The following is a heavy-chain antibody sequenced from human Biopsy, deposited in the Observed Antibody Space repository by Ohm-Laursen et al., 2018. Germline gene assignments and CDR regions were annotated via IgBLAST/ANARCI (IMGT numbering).Heavy chain of an antibody. Sequence: GASVKVSCNASGYTFTTYGISWVRQAPGQGLEWMVWINTYSGNTNYGKKFHDRVIMTSDTSTSTAYLEHRSLRSDDTAVYYCARDYYPYVDYLKDVPLCDSWGQGTLVTVSS. CDR2: INTYSGNT. CDR3: ARDYYPYVDYLKDVPLCDS. J-gene: IGHJ4*02. V-gene: IGHV1-18*01. D-gene: IGHD4-17*01. CDR1: GYTFTTYG.